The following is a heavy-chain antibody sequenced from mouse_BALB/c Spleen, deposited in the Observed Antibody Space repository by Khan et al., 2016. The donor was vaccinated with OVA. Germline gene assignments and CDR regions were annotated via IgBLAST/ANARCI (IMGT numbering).Heavy chain of an antibody. J-gene: IGHJ2*01. D-gene: IGHD2-3*01. V-gene: IGHV1-77*01. CDR1: GYTFTDYY. CDR3: ARMDTTSLDC. Sequence: QVQLQQSRTELARPGASVKLSCKASGYTFTDYYINWVKQRTGQGLEWIGEIYPGSGNTYYNEKFKGKATLTADKSSSTAYMQLSRLTSEDSAVYFCARMDTTSLDCWGQGTLSHSPQ. CDR2: IYPGSGNT.